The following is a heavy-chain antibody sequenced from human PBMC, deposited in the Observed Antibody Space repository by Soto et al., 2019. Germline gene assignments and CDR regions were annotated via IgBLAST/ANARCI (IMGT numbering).Heavy chain of an antibody. V-gene: IGHV4-61*01. CDR1: GGCVRSCMYY. Sequence: PSDTLSLTCTASGGCVRSCMYYWSWNRQPPGKGLEWIGYIYYSGSTNYNPSLKSRVTISVDTSKNQFSLKLSSVTAADTAVYYCARRYSSSFDYWGQGTLVTVSS. CDR2: IYYSGST. D-gene: IGHD6-13*01. J-gene: IGHJ4*02. CDR3: ARRYSSSFDY.